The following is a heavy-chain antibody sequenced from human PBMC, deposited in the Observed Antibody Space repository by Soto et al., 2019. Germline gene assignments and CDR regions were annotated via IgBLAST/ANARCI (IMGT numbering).Heavy chain of an antibody. Sequence: QVQLVQSGAEVKKPGASVKVSCKASGYTFTSYYMHWVRQAPGQGLEWMGIINPSGGSTSYAQKFQGRITMTRDTSTSTVYMELSSLRSEDTAVYYCARDETEYGDYGYWGQGTLVTVSS. J-gene: IGHJ4*02. D-gene: IGHD4-17*01. CDR1: GYTFTSYY. CDR3: ARDETEYGDYGY. V-gene: IGHV1-46*03. CDR2: INPSGGST.